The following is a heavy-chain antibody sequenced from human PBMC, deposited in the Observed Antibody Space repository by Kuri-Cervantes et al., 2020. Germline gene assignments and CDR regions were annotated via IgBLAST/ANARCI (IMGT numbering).Heavy chain of an antibody. V-gene: IGHV3-23*01. J-gene: IGHJ4*02. CDR2: ISRSGGST. D-gene: IGHD3-22*01. CDR3: AKDGGRRSGYPYHFDY. Sequence: GESLKISCAASGFTFSGYAMSWVRQAPGKGLEWVSSISRSGGSTYYADSVKGRFPISRDNSKNTLYLQMNSLRAEDTAVYYCAKDGGRRSGYPYHFDYWGQGTLVTV. CDR1: GFTFSGYA.